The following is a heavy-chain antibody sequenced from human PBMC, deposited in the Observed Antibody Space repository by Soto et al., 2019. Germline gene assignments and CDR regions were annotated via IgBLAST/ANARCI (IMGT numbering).Heavy chain of an antibody. CDR2: INHSGST. CDR1: GGSFSGYY. CDR3: ARDTTVNKGGYYYGMDV. Sequence: SETLSLTCAVYGGSFSGYYWSWIRQPPGKGLEWIGEINHSGSTNYNPSLKSRVTISVDTSKNQFSLKLSSVTAADTAVYYCARDTTVNKGGYYYGMDVWGQGTTVTVSS. V-gene: IGHV4-34*01. J-gene: IGHJ6*02. D-gene: IGHD4-4*01.